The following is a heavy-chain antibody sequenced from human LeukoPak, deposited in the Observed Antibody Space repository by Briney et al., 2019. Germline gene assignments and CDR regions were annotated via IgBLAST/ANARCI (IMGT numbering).Heavy chain of an antibody. CDR2: ISTDGSQT. CDR1: GFTFSNYW. V-gene: IGHV3-74*01. CDR3: VRSLRSADF. Sequence: PGGSLRLSWEASGFTFSNYWMHWVRHAPGKGLMWVSQISTDGSQTFYADSVKGRFTISRDNAKNTLFLQMDSLRPEDTAVYYCVRSLRSADFWGQGTLVTVSS. J-gene: IGHJ4*02.